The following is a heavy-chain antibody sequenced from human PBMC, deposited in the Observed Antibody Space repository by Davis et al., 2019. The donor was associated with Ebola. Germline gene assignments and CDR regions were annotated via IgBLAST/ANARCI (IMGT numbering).Heavy chain of an antibody. D-gene: IGHD3-3*01. V-gene: IGHV3-30*03. CDR3: ARVNVRITIFMDV. J-gene: IGHJ6*04. CDR2: ISYDGSNK. CDR1: GFRFNSYG. Sequence: GGSLRLSCAASGFRFNSYGMYWLRQAPGKGLEWVAVISYDGSNKYYADSVKGRFTISRDNSKNTLYLQMNSLRAEDTAVYYCARVNVRITIFMDVWGKGTTVTVSS.